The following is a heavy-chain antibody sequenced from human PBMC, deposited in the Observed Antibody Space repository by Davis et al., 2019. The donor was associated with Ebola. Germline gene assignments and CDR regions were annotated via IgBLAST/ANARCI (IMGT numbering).Heavy chain of an antibody. D-gene: IGHD1-26*01. CDR3: AKDTSNIWFDI. J-gene: IGHJ3*02. CDR1: GFAFRNYV. Sequence: GESLKISCAASGFAFRNYVMSWARQAPGKGLEWVSTLGTSADTYYADSVKGRFTISRDNSKNTLYLQMNGLRVEDTAIYYCAKDTSNIWFDIWGQGTNVTVSS. CDR2: LGTSADT. V-gene: IGHV3-23*01.